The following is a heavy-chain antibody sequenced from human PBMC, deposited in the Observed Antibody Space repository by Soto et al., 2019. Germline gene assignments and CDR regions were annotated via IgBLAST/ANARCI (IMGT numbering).Heavy chain of an antibody. V-gene: IGHV1-69*13. Sequence: GASVKVSCKASGATFSSYAISWVRQAPGQGLEWMGGIIPIFGTANYAQKFQGRVTITADESTSTAYMELGSLRSEDTAVYYCARAGGVTTEGNNWFDPWGQGTLVTVSS. CDR1: GATFSSYA. CDR2: IIPIFGTA. D-gene: IGHD1-1*01. CDR3: ARAGGVTTEGNNWFDP. J-gene: IGHJ5*02.